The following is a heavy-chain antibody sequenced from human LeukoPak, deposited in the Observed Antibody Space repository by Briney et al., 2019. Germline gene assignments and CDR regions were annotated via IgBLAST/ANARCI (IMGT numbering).Heavy chain of an antibody. Sequence: GGSLRLSCAASGFTFSSYAMHWVRQAPGKGLEWVAVISYDGSNKYYADSVKGRFTISRDNSKNTLYLQMNSLRAEDTAVYYRARGRGGDIGDILTGYYDYWGQGTLVTVSS. CDR1: GFTFSSYA. D-gene: IGHD3-9*01. J-gene: IGHJ4*02. V-gene: IGHV3-30*04. CDR2: ISYDGSNK. CDR3: ARGRGGDIGDILTGYYDY.